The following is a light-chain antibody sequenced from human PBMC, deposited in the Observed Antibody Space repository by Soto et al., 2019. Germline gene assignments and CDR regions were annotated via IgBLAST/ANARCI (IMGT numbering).Light chain of an antibody. Sequence: EIVLTQSPVTLSLSPGERATLSCRASQSVSSSYLAWYQQKPGQAPRLLIYGTSSRATGIPDRFSGSGSGTDFTLTISRLQPEDFAVYYCHHYGRSPGTFGQGTKVDI. CDR2: GTS. V-gene: IGKV3-20*01. J-gene: IGKJ1*01. CDR1: QSVSSSY. CDR3: HHYGRSPGT.